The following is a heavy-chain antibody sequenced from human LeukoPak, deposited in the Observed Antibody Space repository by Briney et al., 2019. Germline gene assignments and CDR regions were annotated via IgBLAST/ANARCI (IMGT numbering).Heavy chain of an antibody. J-gene: IGHJ4*02. V-gene: IGHV4-39*07. CDR3: ARAPTVAGPGPWDY. Sequence: SETLSLTCTVSGGSISSSRYSWGWIRQPPGKGLECIGTIYYSGSTYYNPSLKSRVTISLDTSKNQFSLKLSSVTAADTAVYYCARAPTVAGPGPWDYWGQGTLVTVSS. CDR1: GGSISSSRYS. CDR2: IYYSGST. D-gene: IGHD6-19*01.